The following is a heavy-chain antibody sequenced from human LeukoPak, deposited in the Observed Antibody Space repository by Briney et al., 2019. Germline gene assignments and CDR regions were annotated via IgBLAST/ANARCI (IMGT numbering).Heavy chain of an antibody. D-gene: IGHD6-6*01. CDR2: IIPIFGTA. J-gene: IGHJ6*03. Sequence: GASVNVSCKASGGTFSSYAISWVRQAPGQGLEWMGGIIPIFGTANYAQKFQGRVTITADKSTSTAYMELSSLSSEDPAVYYCARRIGVDSSSSHYYYYYMDVWGKGTTVTVSS. CDR3: ARRIGVDSSSSHYYYYYMDV. CDR1: GGTFSSYA. V-gene: IGHV1-69*06.